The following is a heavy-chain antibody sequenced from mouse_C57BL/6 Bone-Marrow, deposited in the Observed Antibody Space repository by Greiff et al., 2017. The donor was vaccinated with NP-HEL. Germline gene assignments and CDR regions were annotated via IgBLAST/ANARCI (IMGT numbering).Heavy chain of an antibody. V-gene: IGHV5-17*01. J-gene: IGHJ4*01. CDR2: ISSGSSTI. Sequence: DVHLVESGGGLVKPGGSLKLSCAASGFTFSDYGMHRVRQAPEKGLEWVAYISSGSSTIYYADTVKGRFTISRDNAKNTLFLQMTSLRSEDTAMYYCARLTTVVASYYYAMDYWGQGTSVTVSS. D-gene: IGHD1-1*01. CDR1: GFTFSDYG. CDR3: ARLTTVVASYYYAMDY.